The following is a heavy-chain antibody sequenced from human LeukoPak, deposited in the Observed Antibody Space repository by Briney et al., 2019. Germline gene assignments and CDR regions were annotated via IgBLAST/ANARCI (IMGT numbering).Heavy chain of an antibody. V-gene: IGHV4-59*01. D-gene: IGHD1-26*01. J-gene: IGHJ4*02. CDR1: GGSLRAYY. CDR3: ARTHGGTYTEGYFFDY. CDR2: VPYSGGT. Sequence: SQSLSLTRGLSGGSLRAYYCSCIWRPPQKGLEWIVYVPYSGGTNSNPSLKSRVTISVDTSKNQFSLKLRSVTAADTAVYYCARTHGGTYTEGYFFDYWGQGTLVTVSS.